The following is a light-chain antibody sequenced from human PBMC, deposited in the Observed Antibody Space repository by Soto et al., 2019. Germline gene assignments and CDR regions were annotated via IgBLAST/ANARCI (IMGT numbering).Light chain of an antibody. V-gene: IGKV2-28*01. J-gene: IGKJ2*01. CDR2: LGS. Sequence: DIVMTQSPLSLPVTPGESASMSCSSSQSLLHSNGYNYLEWYLQKPGQSPQLLIHLGSNRASGVPKRFSGSGSGTVFTLKISRVEAEDVGIYYCMQALQTPPTFGQGTKLEIK. CDR1: QSLLHSNGYNY. CDR3: MQALQTPPT.